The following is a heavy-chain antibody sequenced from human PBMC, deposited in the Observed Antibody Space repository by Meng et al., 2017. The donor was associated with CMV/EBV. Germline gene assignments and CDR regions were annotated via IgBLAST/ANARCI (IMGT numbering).Heavy chain of an antibody. J-gene: IGHJ4*02. V-gene: IGHV3-21*01. CDR3: ARDFKPPNYDFWSGYFPIDY. CDR1: GFTFSSYS. Sequence: GESLKISCAASGFTFSSYSMNWVRQAPGKGLEWVSSISSSSSYIYYADSVKGRFTISRDNAKNSLYLQMNSLRAEDTAVYYCARDFKPPNYDFWSGYFPIDYWGQGTLVTVSS. CDR2: ISSSSSYI. D-gene: IGHD3-3*01.